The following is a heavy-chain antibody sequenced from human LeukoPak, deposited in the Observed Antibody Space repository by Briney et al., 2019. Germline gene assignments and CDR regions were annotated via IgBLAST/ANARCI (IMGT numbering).Heavy chain of an antibody. D-gene: IGHD5-24*01. CDR2: ISSSSSYI. CDR3: ARDSDGYNPHPYFDY. J-gene: IGHJ4*02. Sequence: GGSLRLSCAASGFTFSSYSVNWVRQAPGKGLEWVSSISSSSSYIYYADSVKGRFTISRDNAKNSLYLQMNSLRAEDTAVYYCARDSDGYNPHPYFDYWGQGTLVTVSS. V-gene: IGHV3-21*01. CDR1: GFTFSSYS.